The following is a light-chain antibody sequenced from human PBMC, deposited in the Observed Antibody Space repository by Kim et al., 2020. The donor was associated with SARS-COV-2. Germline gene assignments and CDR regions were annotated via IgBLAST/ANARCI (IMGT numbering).Light chain of an antibody. J-gene: IGLJ3*02. Sequence: QAVVTQEPSLTVSPGGTVTLTCGSSTGAVTSGHYAHWFQQRPGQAPRTLIYDTNNKHSWTPARFSASLLGGKAALTLSRAQPEDEAEYYCLLSYSGARVFGGGNQLTVL. CDR1: TGAVTSGHY. CDR3: LLSYSGARV. V-gene: IGLV7-46*01. CDR2: DTN.